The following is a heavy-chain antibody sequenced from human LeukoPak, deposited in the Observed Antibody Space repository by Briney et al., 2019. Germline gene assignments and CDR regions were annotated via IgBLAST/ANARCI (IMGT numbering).Heavy chain of an antibody. J-gene: IGHJ5*02. CDR3: ARDLGKDSGTNNWFDP. CDR1: GGSISSYY. D-gene: IGHD3-10*01. V-gene: IGHV4-59*01. Sequence: PSETLSLTCTVSGGSISSYYWSWIRQPPGKGLEWIGYIYYSGSTNYNPSLKSRVTISVDTSKNQFSLKLSSVTAADTAVYYCARDLGKDSGTNNWFDPWGQGTQVTVSS. CDR2: IYYSGST.